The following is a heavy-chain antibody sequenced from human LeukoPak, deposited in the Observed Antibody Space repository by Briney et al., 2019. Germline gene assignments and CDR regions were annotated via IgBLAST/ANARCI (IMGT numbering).Heavy chain of an antibody. CDR1: GHTFSSYA. Sequence: GGSLRLSCAASGHTFSSYAMSWVRQAPGKGLEWVSGISNTGVSTYYADSVKGRFTISRDNSKNTLYLQMNSLRAEDTAVYYCAKVFTGSGNYYLDYWGQGTLVIVSS. V-gene: IGHV3-23*01. CDR3: AKVFTGSGNYYLDY. J-gene: IGHJ4*02. D-gene: IGHD3-10*01. CDR2: ISNTGVST.